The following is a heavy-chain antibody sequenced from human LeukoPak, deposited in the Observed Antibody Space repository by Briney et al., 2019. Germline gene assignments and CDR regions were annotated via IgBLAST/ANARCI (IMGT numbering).Heavy chain of an antibody. CDR1: GYTFTSYY. CDR2: IIPIFGTA. Sequence: SVKVSCKASGYTFTSYYMHWVRQAPGQGLEWMGGIIPIFGTANYAQKFQGRVTITADKSTSTAYMELSSLRSEDTAVYYCATGHSGSYYGFDYWGQGTLVTVSS. D-gene: IGHD1-26*01. J-gene: IGHJ4*02. CDR3: ATGHSGSYYGFDY. V-gene: IGHV1-69*06.